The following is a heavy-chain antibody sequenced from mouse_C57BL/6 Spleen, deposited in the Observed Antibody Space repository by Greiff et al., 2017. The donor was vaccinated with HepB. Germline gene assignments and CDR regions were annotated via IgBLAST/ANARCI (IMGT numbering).Heavy chain of an antibody. D-gene: IGHD2-4*01. Sequence: QLVESGGGLVQPGGSMKLSCVASGFTFSNYWMNWVRQSPAKGLEWVAQIRLKSDNYATHYAESVKGRFTISRDDSKSSVYLQMNNLRAEDTGIYYCTAYYDYDLAWFAYWGQGTLVTVSA. CDR3: TAYYDYDLAWFAY. V-gene: IGHV6-3*01. J-gene: IGHJ3*01. CDR1: GFTFSNYW. CDR2: IRLKSDNYAT.